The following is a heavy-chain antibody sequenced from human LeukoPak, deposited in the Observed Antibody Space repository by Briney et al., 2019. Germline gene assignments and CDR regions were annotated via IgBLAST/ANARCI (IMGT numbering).Heavy chain of an antibody. J-gene: IGHJ4*02. D-gene: IGHD1-26*01. CDR3: ARDAGWGYYDL. Sequence: PGGSLRLSCEASGFTFSTSWVTWVRQAPGKGLEWVANIDKHGNGKYYVDSVKGRFAISRDYATNSVFLQMNSLRAEDTSVYYCARDAGWGYYDLWGQGTPVTVSS. V-gene: IGHV3-7*01. CDR1: GFTFSTSW. CDR2: IDKHGNGK.